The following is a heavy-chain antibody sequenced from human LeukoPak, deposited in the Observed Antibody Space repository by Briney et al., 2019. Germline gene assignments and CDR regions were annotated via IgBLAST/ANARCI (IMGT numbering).Heavy chain of an antibody. CDR3: ATYRQVLLPFES. D-gene: IGHD2-8*02. J-gene: IGHJ4*02. Sequence: GGSLRLSCAASGFSFDDYGMSWVRQAPGKGLEWVSGINWNGGSTGYADSVKGRFTISRDNAKNSLYLQMNSLRAEDTALYYCATYRQVLLPFESWGQGTLVTVSS. CDR2: INWNGGST. CDR1: GFSFDDYG. V-gene: IGHV3-20*04.